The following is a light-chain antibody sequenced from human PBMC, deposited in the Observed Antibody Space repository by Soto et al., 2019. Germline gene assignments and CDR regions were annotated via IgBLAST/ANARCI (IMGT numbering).Light chain of an antibody. Sequence: DIPMTQSPSSLSASVGDRVTITCRASQSISTYLNWYQQKQGKAPKLLIYATSSLQSGVPSRFSGSGSGTLFTLTISSLQPEDFATYYCQQSYSTSLLTFGGGTKVEIK. CDR1: QSISTY. V-gene: IGKV1-39*01. J-gene: IGKJ4*01. CDR2: ATS. CDR3: QQSYSTSLLT.